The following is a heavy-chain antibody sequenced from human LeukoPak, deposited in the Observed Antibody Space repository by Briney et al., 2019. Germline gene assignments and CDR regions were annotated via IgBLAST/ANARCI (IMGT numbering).Heavy chain of an antibody. CDR2: IYYSGST. V-gene: IGHV4-59*01. CDR1: GGSISSYY. CDR3: ARGGSYYDY. J-gene: IGHJ4*02. Sequence: SETLSLTCTVSGGSISSYYWSWIRQPPGRGLEWIGYIYYSGSTNYNPSLKSRVTISVDTSKNQFSLKLKSVTAADTAVYYCARGGSYYDYWGQGTLVTVSS. D-gene: IGHD1-26*01.